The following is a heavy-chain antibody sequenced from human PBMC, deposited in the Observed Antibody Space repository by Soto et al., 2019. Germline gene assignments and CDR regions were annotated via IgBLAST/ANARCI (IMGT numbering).Heavy chain of an antibody. J-gene: IGHJ5*02. V-gene: IGHV4-59*01. CDR2: IYYSGST. Sequence: QVQLQESGPGLVKPSETLSLTCTVSGGSISSYYWSWIRQPPGKGLEWIGYIYYSGSTNYNPSLKSRVTISVDTSKNQFSLKLSSVTAADTAVCYCARDRTGFDPWGQGTLVTVSS. CDR1: GGSISSYY. CDR3: ARDRTGFDP.